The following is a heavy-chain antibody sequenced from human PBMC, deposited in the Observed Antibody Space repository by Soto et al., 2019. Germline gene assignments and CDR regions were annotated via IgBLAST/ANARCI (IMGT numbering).Heavy chain of an antibody. CDR1: GFTFSSYW. Sequence: PGGSLRLSCAASGFTFSSYWMSWVRQAPGKGLEWVANIKQDGSEKYYVDSVKGRFTISRDNAKNSLYLQMNSLRAEDTAVYYCARILCSSTSCYTFDYWGQGTLVTVSS. CDR2: IKQDGSEK. CDR3: ARILCSSTSCYTFDY. D-gene: IGHD2-2*02. V-gene: IGHV3-7*03. J-gene: IGHJ4*02.